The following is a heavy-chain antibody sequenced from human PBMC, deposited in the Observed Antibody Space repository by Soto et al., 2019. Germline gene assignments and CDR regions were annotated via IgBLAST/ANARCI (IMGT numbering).Heavy chain of an antibody. CDR3: AGRCDSTTCLGHFDY. CDR1: GGTFNNYV. D-gene: IGHD2-2*01. J-gene: IGHJ4*02. CDR2: ILPIFATA. Sequence: SVKVSCKASGGTFNNYVVNWVRQAPGQGLEWMGGILPIFATANYAQKFQGRVTITAVKSTSTAYMELTSLRSEDTAVYYCAGRCDSTTCLGHFDYWGQGTLVTVS. V-gene: IGHV1-69*06.